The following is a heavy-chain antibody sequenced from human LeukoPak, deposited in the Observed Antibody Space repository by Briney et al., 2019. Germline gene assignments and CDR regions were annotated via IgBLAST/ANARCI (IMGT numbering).Heavy chain of an antibody. D-gene: IGHD1-26*01. CDR1: GFTFSSFA. Sequence: GGSLRLSCAASGFTFSSFAMSWVRQAPGKGLGWVSAISGSGGATYYADSVKGRLTISRDNSKNTLYLQMNSLRAEDTAAYYCAKSLSGSYQFDYWGQGTLVTVSS. CDR2: ISGSGGAT. V-gene: IGHV3-23*01. CDR3: AKSLSGSYQFDY. J-gene: IGHJ4*02.